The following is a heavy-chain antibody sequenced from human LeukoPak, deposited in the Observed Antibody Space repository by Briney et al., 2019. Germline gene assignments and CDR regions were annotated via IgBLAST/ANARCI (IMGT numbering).Heavy chain of an antibody. CDR3: ARTVAQYSSSWYDY. D-gene: IGHD6-13*01. V-gene: IGHV4-59*01. CDR1: GGSISSYY. Sequence: SETLSLTCTVSGGSISSYYWSWIRQPPGKGLEWIGYIYYSGSTNYNPSLKSRVTISVDTSKNQFSLKLSSVTAADTAVYYCARTVAQYSSSWYDYWGQGTLVTVSS. CDR2: IYYSGST. J-gene: IGHJ4*02.